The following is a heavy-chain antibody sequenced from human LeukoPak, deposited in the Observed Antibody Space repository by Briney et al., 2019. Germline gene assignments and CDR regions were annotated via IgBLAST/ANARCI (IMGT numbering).Heavy chain of an antibody. CDR3: ARRSSSWKNWFDP. V-gene: IGHV4-59*01. J-gene: IGHJ5*02. Sequence: KSSETLSLTCTVSGGSIDSNSWTWIRQPPGKGLEWIGDIYYSGTTNYNPSLKSRVTMSVDMSKNQFSLKLSSVTAADTAVYYCARRSSSWKNWFDPWGQGTLVTVSS. D-gene: IGHD6-13*01. CDR2: IYYSGTT. CDR1: GGSIDSNS.